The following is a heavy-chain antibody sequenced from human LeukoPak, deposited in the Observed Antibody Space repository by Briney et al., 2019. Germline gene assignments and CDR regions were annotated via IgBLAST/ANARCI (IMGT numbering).Heavy chain of an antibody. CDR2: ISSSSSYI. J-gene: IGHJ4*02. CDR3: AKDRDPLITMVRGVPNDY. V-gene: IGHV3-21*01. CDR1: GFSFNTYS. D-gene: IGHD3-10*01. Sequence: GGSLRLSCTTSGFSFNTYSMSWVRQAPGKGLEWVSSISSSSSYIYYADSVKGRFTISRDNAKNSLYLQMNSLRAEDTAVYYCAKDRDPLITMVRGVPNDYWGQGTLVTVSS.